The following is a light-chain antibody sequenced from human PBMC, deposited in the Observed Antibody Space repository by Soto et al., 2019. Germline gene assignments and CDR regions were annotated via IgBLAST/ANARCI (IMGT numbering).Light chain of an antibody. CDR2: GAS. CDR3: QQYNKWPRT. CDR1: QSVSSN. J-gene: IGKJ1*01. V-gene: IGKV3-15*01. Sequence: EIVMTQSPATLSVSPGERATLSCRASQSVSSNLAWYQQKPGQAPRLLIYGASTRATGIPARFSGSGSGTKVTLTISSLQSEDFAVYYCQQYNKWPRTFGQGTKLEIK.